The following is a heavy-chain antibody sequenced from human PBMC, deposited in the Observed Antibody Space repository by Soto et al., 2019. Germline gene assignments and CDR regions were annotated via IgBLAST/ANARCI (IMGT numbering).Heavy chain of an antibody. CDR1: GYTFTKYA. Sequence: QVQLVQSGAEVKRPGASVKLSCKASGYTFTKYAIHCVRQAPGQGLEWRGWINAGSGNTKYSQKFQGRVTTTRDTSASTAYMELSSLSSEDTAVYYWERGEGYCSGGICYRWFDPWGQGSLVTVSS. J-gene: IGHJ5*02. D-gene: IGHD2-15*01. V-gene: IGHV1-3*01. CDR2: INAGSGNT. CDR3: ERGEGYCSGGICYRWFDP.